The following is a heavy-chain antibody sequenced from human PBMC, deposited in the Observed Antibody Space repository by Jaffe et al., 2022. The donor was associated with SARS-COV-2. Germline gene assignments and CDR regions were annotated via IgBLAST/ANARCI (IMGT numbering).Heavy chain of an antibody. CDR1: GDSISSSNYY. D-gene: IGHD6-19*01. CDR2: VYYSGST. CDR3: ARHGRRSSGWSWFDP. J-gene: IGHJ5*02. Sequence: QLQLQESGPGLVKPSETLSLTCTVSGDSISSSNYYWGWIRQPPGKGLEWIGSVYYSGSTYYNPSLNSRVTISVDTSKSQFSLKLSSVTAADTAVYYCARHGRRSSGWSWFDPWGQGTLVTVSS. V-gene: IGHV4-39*01.